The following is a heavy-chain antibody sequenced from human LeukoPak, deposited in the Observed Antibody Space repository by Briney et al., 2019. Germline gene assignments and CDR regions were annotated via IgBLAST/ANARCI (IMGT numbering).Heavy chain of an antibody. Sequence: GGSLRLSCAASGFTFDDYGMSWVRHAPGKGLEWVSGINWNGGSTGYADSVKGRFTISRDNAKNSLYLQMSSLRAEDTALYYCARLAQYYYYYMDVWGKGTTVTVSS. D-gene: IGHD3-3*02. CDR2: INWNGGST. CDR3: ARLAQYYYYYMDV. V-gene: IGHV3-20*04. J-gene: IGHJ6*03. CDR1: GFTFDDYG.